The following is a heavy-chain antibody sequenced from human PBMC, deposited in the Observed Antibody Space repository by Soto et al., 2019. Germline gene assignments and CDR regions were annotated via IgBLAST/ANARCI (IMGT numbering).Heavy chain of an antibody. V-gene: IGHV4-34*01. D-gene: IGHD3-10*01. CDR1: GGSFSGYY. CDR2: INHSGST. J-gene: IGHJ5*02. CDR3: ARITGSWYNPSGTRGWFDP. Sequence: QVQLQQWGAGLLKPSETLSLTCAVYGGSFSGYYWSWIRQPPGKGLEWIGEINHSGSTNYNPALKSRVTTSVDTSKNQLSLKLSFVTAADTAVYYCARITGSWYNPSGTRGWFDPWGQGTLVTVSS.